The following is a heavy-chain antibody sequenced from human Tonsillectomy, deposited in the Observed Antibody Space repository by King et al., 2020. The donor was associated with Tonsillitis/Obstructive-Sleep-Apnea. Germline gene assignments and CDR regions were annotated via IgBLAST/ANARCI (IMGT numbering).Heavy chain of an antibody. D-gene: IGHD3-3*01. Sequence: TLKESGPTLMKPTQTLTLTCTFSGFSLSTSGVGVGWIRQPPGKALEWLALIYWDDDKLYSPSLRSRLTIAKDTSKNQVVLTMTNMDPVDTGTYYCERVDCNRIFGVVIHYSFNVSVRGTLVTVSS. CDR2: IYWDDDK. CDR1: GFSLSTSGVG. CDR3: ERVDCNRIFGVVIHYSFNV. J-gene: IGHJ2*01. V-gene: IGHV2-5*02.